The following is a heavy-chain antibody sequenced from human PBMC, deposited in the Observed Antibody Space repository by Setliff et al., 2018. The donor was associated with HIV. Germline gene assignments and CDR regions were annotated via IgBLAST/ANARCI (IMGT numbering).Heavy chain of an antibody. V-gene: IGHV4-61*02. D-gene: IGHD2-21*01. CDR2: IYTSGST. CDR1: GDSVSSGSYY. J-gene: IGHJ5*02. Sequence: SETLSLTCTVSGDSVSSGSYYWSWIRQPAGKGLEWIGRIYTSGSTGYNPSLKSRVTMSVDASKNLVSLNLNSVTAADTAIYYCARGVARQVVIDRWFDPWGQGTPVTVSS. CDR3: ARGVARQVVIDRWFDP.